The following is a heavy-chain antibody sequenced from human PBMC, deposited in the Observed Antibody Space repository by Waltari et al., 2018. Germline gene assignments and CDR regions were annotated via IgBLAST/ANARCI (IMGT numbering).Heavy chain of an antibody. CDR3: ATKRESSASGFDY. Sequence: QLQLQESGPGLVKPSETLSFTCTVSGGSISSSSYYWGWIRQPPGKGLGWIGSIYYSGSTYYNPSLNSRVTISVDTSKNQFSRKLSSVTAADTAVYYCATKRESSASGFDYWGQGTLVTVSS. V-gene: IGHV4-39*01. CDR1: GGSISSSSYY. J-gene: IGHJ4*02. D-gene: IGHD6-19*01. CDR2: IYYSGST.